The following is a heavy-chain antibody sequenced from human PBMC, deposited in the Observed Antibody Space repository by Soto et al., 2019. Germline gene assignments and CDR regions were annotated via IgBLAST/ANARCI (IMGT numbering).Heavy chain of an antibody. CDR1: GYTFTSYG. D-gene: IGHD2-15*01. Sequence: GASVKVSCKASGYTFTSYGISWVRQAPGQGLEWMGWISAYNGNTNYAQKLQGRVTMTTDTSTSTAYMELRSLRSDDTAVYYCASRGDRDCSGGSCYGLHPYYYYMDVWGKGTTVTVSS. CDR2: ISAYNGNT. CDR3: ASRGDRDCSGGSCYGLHPYYYYMDV. J-gene: IGHJ6*03. V-gene: IGHV1-18*01.